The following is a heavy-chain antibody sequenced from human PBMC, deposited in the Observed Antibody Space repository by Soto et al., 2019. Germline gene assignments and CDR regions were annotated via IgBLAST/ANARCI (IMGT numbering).Heavy chain of an antibody. Sequence: ASVKVSCKASGYTFTRYSLQGVRQAPGQRLEWMGWINTDNGNTGFSHKFQGRVTVVRDTSANMVYMTLNSLTSGDTAVYYCARDFDQGSFDYWGQGTPVTVSS. D-gene: IGHD2-2*01. CDR2: INTDNGNT. CDR1: GYTFTRYS. V-gene: IGHV1-3*04. CDR3: ARDFDQGSFDY. J-gene: IGHJ4*01.